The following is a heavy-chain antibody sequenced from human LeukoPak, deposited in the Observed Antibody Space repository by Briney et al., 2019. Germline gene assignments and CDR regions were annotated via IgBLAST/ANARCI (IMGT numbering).Heavy chain of an antibody. CDR3: TTFYHEYSPY. J-gene: IGHJ4*02. V-gene: IGHV3-15*01. CDR2: IRSNADGGTP. D-gene: IGHD2/OR15-2a*01. Sequence: TGGSLRLSCAASGFSFMNAWMIWVRQAPGKGLEWVGCIRSNADGGTPDYAAPARCRFTISRDDSKNTLYLQMNSLKTEDTAVYYRTTFYHEYSPYWGRGTLVTVSS. CDR1: GFSFMNAW.